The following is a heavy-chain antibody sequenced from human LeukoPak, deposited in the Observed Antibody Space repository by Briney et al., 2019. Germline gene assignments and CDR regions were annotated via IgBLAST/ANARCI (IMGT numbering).Heavy chain of an antibody. CDR1: GYTFTSYD. Sequence: ASVKVSCKASGYTFTSYDINWVRQATGQGLEWMGWMNPNSGNTGYAQKFQGRVTMTRNTSISTAYMELSSLRSEDTAVYYCARANNRNRDNAFDIWGQGTMVTVSS. V-gene: IGHV1-8*01. CDR3: ARANNRNRDNAFDI. J-gene: IGHJ3*02. CDR2: MNPNSGNT. D-gene: IGHD1-1*01.